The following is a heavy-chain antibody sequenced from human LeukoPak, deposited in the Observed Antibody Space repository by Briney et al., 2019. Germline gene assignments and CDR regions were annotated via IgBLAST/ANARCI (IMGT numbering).Heavy chain of an antibody. CDR1: GCSISSSSYY. D-gene: IGHD6-19*01. CDR3: ARNLGAVAGTRWFDL. Sequence: SETLSLTCTASGCSISSSSYYWGWIRQPPGQGLEWFGSIYYSGSNYYNPSLKRRVTISVDTSKSQFPLKLGSVTAADTAVYYCARNLGAVAGTRWFDLWGQRTLVTVSS. J-gene: IGHJ5*02. CDR2: IYYSGSN. V-gene: IGHV4-39*01.